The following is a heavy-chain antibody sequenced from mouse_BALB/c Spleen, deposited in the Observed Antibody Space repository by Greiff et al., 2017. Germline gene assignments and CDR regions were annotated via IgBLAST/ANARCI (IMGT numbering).Heavy chain of an antibody. CDR1: GDSITSGY. J-gene: IGHJ4*01. CDR3: ARPLRPYYYAMDY. D-gene: IGHD1-2*01. CDR2: ISYSGST. V-gene: IGHV3-8*02. Sequence: VQLQQSGPSLVKPSQTLSLTCSVTGDSITSGYWNWIRKFPGNKLEYMGYISYSGSTYYNPSLKSRISITRDTSKNQYYLQLNSVTTEDTATYYCARPLRPYYYAMDYWGQGTSVTVSS.